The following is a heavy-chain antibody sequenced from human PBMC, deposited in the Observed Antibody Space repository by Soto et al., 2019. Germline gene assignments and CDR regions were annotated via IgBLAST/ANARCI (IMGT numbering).Heavy chain of an antibody. D-gene: IGHD3-16*02. CDR1: GFTFRAYA. CDR3: AKEVTSCCYPGFDF. Sequence: PGGSLRLSCTASGFTFRAYAIAWVRQAPGKGLECLSGISGSGDATHYADSVKGRFTISRDSSKNTAYLEMRRLRVEDTALYYCAKEVTSCCYPGFDFWGQGTLVTVSS. J-gene: IGHJ4*02. CDR2: ISGSGDAT. V-gene: IGHV3-23*01.